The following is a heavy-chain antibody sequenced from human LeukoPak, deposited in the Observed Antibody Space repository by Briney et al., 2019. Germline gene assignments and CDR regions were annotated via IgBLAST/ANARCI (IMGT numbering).Heavy chain of an antibody. CDR2: IRSKAYGGTT. Sequence: GRSLRLSCTASGFTFGDYAMSWVRQAPGKGLEWVGFIRSKAYGGTTEYAASVKGRFTISRDDSKGIAYLQMNSLKTEDTAVYYCTRGFLMVRGVIDYWGQGTLVTVSS. V-gene: IGHV3-49*04. CDR3: TRGFLMVRGVIDY. CDR1: GFTFGDYA. D-gene: IGHD3-10*01. J-gene: IGHJ4*02.